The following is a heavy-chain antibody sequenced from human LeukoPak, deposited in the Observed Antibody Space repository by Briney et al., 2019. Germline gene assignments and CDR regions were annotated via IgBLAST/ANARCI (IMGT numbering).Heavy chain of an antibody. CDR1: GFTVSSNY. CDR3: ARGSEDTYYYYYYMDV. CDR2: IYSGGST. Sequence: GGSLRLSCAASGFTVSSNYMSWVRQAPGKGLEWVSVIYSGGSTYYADSVKGRFTISRDNSKNTLYLQMNSLRAEDTAVYYCARGSEDTYYYYYYMDVWGKGTTVTVSS. V-gene: IGHV3-66*01. J-gene: IGHJ6*03. D-gene: IGHD2-15*01.